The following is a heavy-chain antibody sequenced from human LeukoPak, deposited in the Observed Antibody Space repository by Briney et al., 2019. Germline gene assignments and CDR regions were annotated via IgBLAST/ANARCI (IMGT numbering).Heavy chain of an antibody. CDR2: IWYDGSNK. D-gene: IGHD5-12*01. Sequence: GGSLRFSCAASGFTFSSYGMHWVRQAPGKGLEWVAVIWYDGSNKYYADSVKGRFTISRGNSKNTLYLQMNSLRAEDTAVYYCARDMATGEESWSDPWGQGTLVTVSS. J-gene: IGHJ5*02. CDR1: GFTFSSYG. CDR3: ARDMATGEESWSDP. V-gene: IGHV3-33*01.